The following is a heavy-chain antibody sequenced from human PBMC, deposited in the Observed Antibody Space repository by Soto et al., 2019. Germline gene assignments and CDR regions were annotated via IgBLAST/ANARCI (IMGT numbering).Heavy chain of an antibody. CDR3: ARFRLIRGSYDAFDI. Sequence: ASVKVSCKASGYTFTSYAMHWVRQAPGQRLEWMGWINAGNGNTKYSQKFQGRVTITRDTSASTAYMELSSLRSEDTAVYYCARFRLIRGSYDAFDIWGQGTMVTVSS. V-gene: IGHV1-3*01. D-gene: IGHD3-16*01. J-gene: IGHJ3*02. CDR2: INAGNGNT. CDR1: GYTFTSYA.